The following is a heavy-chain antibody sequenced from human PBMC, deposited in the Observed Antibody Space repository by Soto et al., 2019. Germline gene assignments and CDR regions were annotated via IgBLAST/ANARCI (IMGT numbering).Heavy chain of an antibody. CDR2: INPNSGGT. D-gene: IGHD4-4*01. V-gene: IGHV1-2*04. J-gene: IGHJ3*02. CDR3: ARAYRRNSDTFDI. CDR1: GYAFTGYY. Sequence: ASVKVSCKASGYAFTGYYMHWVRQAPGQGLEWMGWINPNSGGTNYAQKFQGWVTMTRDTSISTAYMELSRLRSDDTAVYYCARAYRRNSDTFDIWGQGTMVTVSS.